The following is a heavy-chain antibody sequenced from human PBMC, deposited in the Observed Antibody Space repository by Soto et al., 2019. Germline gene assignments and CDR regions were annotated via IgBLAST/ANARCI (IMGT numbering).Heavy chain of an antibody. Sequence: EVQLLESGGGLAQPGGSLGLSCAASGFSFSNYAMSWVRQAPGKGLEWVAAVRGSGGKTYYADSVKGRFTISRDNSKNTLFLQMSSLRADDTAIYDCAREPTQWLDPGSAFDIWGQGTMVTVSS. CDR1: GFSFSNYA. CDR2: VRGSGGKT. CDR3: AREPTQWLDPGSAFDI. V-gene: IGHV3-23*01. J-gene: IGHJ3*02. D-gene: IGHD6-19*01.